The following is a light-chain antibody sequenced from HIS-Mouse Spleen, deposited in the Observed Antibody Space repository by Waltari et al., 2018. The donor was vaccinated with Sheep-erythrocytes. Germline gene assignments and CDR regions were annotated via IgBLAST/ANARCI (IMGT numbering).Light chain of an antibody. CDR1: QSVSSSY. J-gene: IGKJ1*01. CDR3: QQYGSSPPTWT. Sequence: EIVLTQSPGTLSLSPGERATLSCRASQSVSSSYLAWYQQKPGQAPRLLIHGASSRATGIPDRFSGSGSGTDFTLTISRLETEDFAVYYCQQYGSSPPTWTFGQGTKVEIK. V-gene: IGKV3-20*01. CDR2: GAS.